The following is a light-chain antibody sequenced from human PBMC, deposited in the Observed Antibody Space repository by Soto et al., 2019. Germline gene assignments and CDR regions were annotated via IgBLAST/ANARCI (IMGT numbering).Light chain of an antibody. V-gene: IGKV3-15*01. CDR2: GAS. Sequence: EVVMTQSPATLSVSPGERATLSCRASQIVSSNLAWYQQRPGQAPRLLIYGASTRATGIPARFSGSGSGTEFTLTISSLQSEDFAVYVCQQYYTWPPYTFGQGTKLEIK. CDR1: QIVSSN. J-gene: IGKJ2*01. CDR3: QQYYTWPPYT.